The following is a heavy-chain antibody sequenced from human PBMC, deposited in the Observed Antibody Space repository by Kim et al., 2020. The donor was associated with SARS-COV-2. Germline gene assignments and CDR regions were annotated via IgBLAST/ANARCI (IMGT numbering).Heavy chain of an antibody. CDR2: INPNSGVT. CDR1: GYTFIDYY. CDR3: VKVAIPVGVPGYFQH. Sequence: ASVKVSCKASGYTFIDYYMHWVRQAPGQGLEWMGWINPNSGVTKYAQKFQGRVTMTRDTSITTAYMELSRLTSDDTALYYCVKVAIPVGVPGYFQHWGQGTLVTVSS. V-gene: IGHV1-2*02. J-gene: IGHJ1*01. D-gene: IGHD6-19*01.